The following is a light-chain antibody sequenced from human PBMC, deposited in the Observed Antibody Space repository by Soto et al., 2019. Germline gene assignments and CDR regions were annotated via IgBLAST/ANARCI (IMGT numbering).Light chain of an antibody. CDR1: SEDVGGYNY. Sequence: QSVLTQPASVSGSPGQSITMSCSGTSEDVGGYNYVSWYQHHPGKAPKLLIYEVTNRPSGLSDRFSGSKSGNTASLTISGLQADDEADYYCSSYTSSNTLVFGTGTKLTVL. J-gene: IGLJ1*01. V-gene: IGLV2-14*01. CDR2: EVT. CDR3: SSYTSSNTLV.